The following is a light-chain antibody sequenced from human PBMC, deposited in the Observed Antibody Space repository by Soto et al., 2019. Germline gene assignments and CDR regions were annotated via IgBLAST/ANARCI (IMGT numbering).Light chain of an antibody. J-gene: IGKJ4*01. V-gene: IGKV3-11*01. CDR3: QQRINWPLT. CDR1: QSVNND. CDR2: DAS. Sequence: EIVLTQSPATLSLSPGERATLSCRASQSVNNDLASYQQKPGQAPRLLIYDASTRATGIPARFSGSGSGTDFTLTISSLEPEDFAVYYCQQRINWPLTFGGGTKVDIK.